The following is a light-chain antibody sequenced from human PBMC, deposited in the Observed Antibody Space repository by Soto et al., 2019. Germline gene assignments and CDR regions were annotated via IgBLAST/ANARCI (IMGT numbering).Light chain of an antibody. CDR3: QHYDGSLWT. V-gene: IGKV3-20*01. CDR2: GAS. J-gene: IGKJ1*01. Sequence: EIVLTQSPGTLSLSPGERATLSCRASQSVSSSYLAWYQQKPGQAPRLLIFGASNRSTGIPDIFSGSGSGTDFTLTISRLEPEDFAVYYCQHYDGSLWTFGQGTKVEIK. CDR1: QSVSSSY.